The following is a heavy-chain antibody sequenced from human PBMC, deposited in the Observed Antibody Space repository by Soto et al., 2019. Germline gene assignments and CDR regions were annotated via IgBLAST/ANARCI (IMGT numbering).Heavy chain of an antibody. Sequence: GGSLRLSCSASGFTFDDYTMSWVRQAPGKGLEWVGLIRSKAYGGTTIFAASVKGRFSISRDDSKSIAYLQMTSLKPEDTAVYXCARDSQWLVQAYGFDVWGQGTTVTVSS. CDR2: IRSKAYGGTT. V-gene: IGHV3-49*04. D-gene: IGHD6-19*01. CDR3: ARDSQWLVQAYGFDV. J-gene: IGHJ6*02. CDR1: GFTFDDYT.